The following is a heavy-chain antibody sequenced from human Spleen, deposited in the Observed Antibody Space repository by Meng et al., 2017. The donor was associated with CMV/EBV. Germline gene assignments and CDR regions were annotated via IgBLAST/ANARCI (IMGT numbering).Heavy chain of an antibody. Sequence: SGFIFSRSAMHWVRQAPGKGLEWVAVISRDGSSDYYAASVKGRFTISRDNAENTLSLQMNSLRAEDTAIYYCAREGGTIATIHSRFDYWGQGTLVTVSS. V-gene: IGHV3-30*04. CDR2: ISRDGSSD. CDR1: GFIFSRSA. CDR3: AREGGTIATIHSRFDY. D-gene: IGHD1-14*01. J-gene: IGHJ4*02.